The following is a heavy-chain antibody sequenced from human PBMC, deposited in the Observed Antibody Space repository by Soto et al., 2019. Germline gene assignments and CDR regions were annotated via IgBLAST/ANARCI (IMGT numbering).Heavy chain of an antibody. Sequence: ASVKVSCKXSGYTFTSYDINWVRQATGQGLEWMGWMNPNSGNTGYAQKFQGRVTMTRNTSISTAYMELSSLRSEDTAVYYCARGNIAVAGIETDYWGQGTLVTVSS. D-gene: IGHD6-19*01. CDR2: MNPNSGNT. J-gene: IGHJ4*02. V-gene: IGHV1-8*01. CDR3: ARGNIAVAGIETDY. CDR1: GYTFTSYD.